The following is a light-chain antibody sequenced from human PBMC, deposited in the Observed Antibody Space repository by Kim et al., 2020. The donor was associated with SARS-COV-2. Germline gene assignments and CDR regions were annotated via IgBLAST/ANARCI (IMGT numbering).Light chain of an antibody. Sequence: QSALTQPASVSGSPGQSITISCTGTSSDIGGSNFVSWYQQHPGKVPKLMICDVSDRPSGVSLRFSGSKSGNTASLTISGLQTEDEADYYCSSFTTSGTFVFGTGTKVTVL. CDR3: SSFTTSGTFV. CDR1: SSDIGGSNF. V-gene: IGLV2-14*03. J-gene: IGLJ1*01. CDR2: DVS.